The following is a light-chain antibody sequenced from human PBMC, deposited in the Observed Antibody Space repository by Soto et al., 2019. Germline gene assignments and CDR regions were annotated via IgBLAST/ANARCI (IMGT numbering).Light chain of an antibody. Sequence: EIVLTQSPGTLSLSPGDRATLSCRASQSVSSSYLAWYQQNPGQAPRLLIYGASSRATGIPDRFSGSGSGTDFTLTSSRLEPEDFAVYYCQQYGSSPPWTFGQGTKVEIK. J-gene: IGKJ1*01. CDR2: GAS. V-gene: IGKV3-20*01. CDR1: QSVSSSY. CDR3: QQYGSSPPWT.